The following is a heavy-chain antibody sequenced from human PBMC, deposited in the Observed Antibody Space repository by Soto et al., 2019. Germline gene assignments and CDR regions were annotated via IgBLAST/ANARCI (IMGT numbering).Heavy chain of an antibody. Sequence: DVQLVESGGGLVQPGGSLRLSCAASGFTFSNSWMHWVRQVSGKGLEWVSRINADGTSTSYADSVKGRFTISRDNAKNTLYLHVNSLRAEDTAVYYCVKVLARGVGIPRFYFDSWGQGALLTVSS. V-gene: IGHV3-74*01. D-gene: IGHD2-2*02. J-gene: IGHJ4*02. CDR2: INADGTST. CDR3: VKVLARGVGIPRFYFDS. CDR1: GFTFSNSW.